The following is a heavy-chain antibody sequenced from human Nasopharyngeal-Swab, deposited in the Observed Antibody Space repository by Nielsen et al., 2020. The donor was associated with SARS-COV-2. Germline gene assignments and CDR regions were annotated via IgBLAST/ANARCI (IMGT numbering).Heavy chain of an antibody. CDR3: ASTGGRGWLALGAFDI. V-gene: IGHV3-53*01. Sequence: GESLKISCAASGFSVSSNYMNWVRLAPGKGLEWVSVIHGGGTTYYADSVKGRFAISRDNSKNTVDLQMNSLRVEDTALYYYASTGGRGWLALGAFDIWGQGTMVTVSS. CDR2: IHGGGTT. D-gene: IGHD6-19*01. J-gene: IGHJ3*02. CDR1: GFSVSSNY.